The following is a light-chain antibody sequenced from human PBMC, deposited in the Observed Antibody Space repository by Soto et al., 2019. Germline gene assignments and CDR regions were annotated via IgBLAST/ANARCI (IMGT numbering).Light chain of an antibody. V-gene: IGKV1-5*01. Sequence: DIQLTQSPSTLSASVGDRVTITCRARQSISRWLAWYQQKPGKAPKLLIYDASILESGVPSRFSGSGSGTEFTLTISSLQPDGFATYYCQQYNSYRTFGQGTKVEIK. CDR1: QSISRW. CDR3: QQYNSYRT. J-gene: IGKJ1*01. CDR2: DAS.